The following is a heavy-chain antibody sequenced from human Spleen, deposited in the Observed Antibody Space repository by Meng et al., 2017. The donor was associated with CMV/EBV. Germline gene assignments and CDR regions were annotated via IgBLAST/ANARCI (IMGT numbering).Heavy chain of an antibody. Sequence: SETLSLTCTVSGDSISSGDHYWSWIRQPPGKGLEWIGYIYYSGSAFYHPSLKSRLTLSVDTSKNQFSLKLSSVTAADTAVYYCARADTAAVRVYFDYWGQGRLVTVSS. CDR2: IYYSGSA. J-gene: IGHJ4*02. V-gene: IGHV4-30-4*08. CDR1: GDSISSGDHY. D-gene: IGHD5-18*01. CDR3: ARADTAAVRVYFDY.